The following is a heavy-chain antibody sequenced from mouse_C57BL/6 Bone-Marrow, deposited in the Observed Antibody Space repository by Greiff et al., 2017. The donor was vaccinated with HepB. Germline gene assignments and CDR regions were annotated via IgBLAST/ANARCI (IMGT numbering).Heavy chain of an antibody. D-gene: IGHD2-5*01. J-gene: IGHJ4*01. CDR2: IWTGGGT. CDR3: APHSNYGPDYAMDY. CDR1: GFSLTSYA. V-gene: IGHV2-9-1*01. Sequence: VQLQESGPGLVAPSQSLSITCTVSGFSLTSYAISWVRQPPGKGLEWLGVIWTGGGTNYNSALKSRLSISKDNSKSQVFLKMNSLQTDDTARYYCAPHSNYGPDYAMDYWGQGTSVTVSS.